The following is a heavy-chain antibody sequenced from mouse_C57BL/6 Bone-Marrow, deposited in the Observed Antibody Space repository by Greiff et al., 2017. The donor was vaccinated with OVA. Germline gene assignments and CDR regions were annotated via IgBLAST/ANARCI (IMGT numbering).Heavy chain of an antibody. CDR2: ISSGGSYT. Sequence: EVQGVESGGDLVKPGGSLKLSCAASGFTFSSYGMSWVRQTPDKRLEWVATISSGGSYTYYPDSVKGRFTLSRDNAKNTLYLQMSSLKSEDTAMYYCASLYDGYPAWFAYWGQGTLVTVSA. V-gene: IGHV5-6*01. CDR3: ASLYDGYPAWFAY. J-gene: IGHJ3*01. CDR1: GFTFSSYG. D-gene: IGHD2-3*01.